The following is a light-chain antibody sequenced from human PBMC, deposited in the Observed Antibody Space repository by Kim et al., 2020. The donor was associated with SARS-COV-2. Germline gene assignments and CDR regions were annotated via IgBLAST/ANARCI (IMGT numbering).Light chain of an antibody. Sequence: LSQGERAPLHCRARQSVPSNYLAVYQKKSGQAPRLLIFRASIMAAGIPDRLSGSGSGTDFTLTISRLEPEDFAVYYCQQYDTSPYTFGQGTKLEIK. CDR2: RAS. CDR3: QQYDTSPYT. J-gene: IGKJ2*01. CDR1: QSVPSNY. V-gene: IGKV3-20*01.